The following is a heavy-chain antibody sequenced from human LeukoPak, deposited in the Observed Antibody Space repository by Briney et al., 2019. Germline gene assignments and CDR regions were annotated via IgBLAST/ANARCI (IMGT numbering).Heavy chain of an antibody. Sequence: GGSLRLSCAASGFTFGSYWMSWVRQAPGKGLEWVANIKQDGSEKYYVDSVKGRFTISRDNAKNSLYLQMNSLRAEDTAVYYCARDQFFARLRWYSSGPRGYYFDYWGQGTLVTVSS. J-gene: IGHJ4*02. D-gene: IGHD6-19*01. CDR2: IKQDGSEK. CDR3: ARDQFFARLRWYSSGPRGYYFDY. CDR1: GFTFGSYW. V-gene: IGHV3-7*01.